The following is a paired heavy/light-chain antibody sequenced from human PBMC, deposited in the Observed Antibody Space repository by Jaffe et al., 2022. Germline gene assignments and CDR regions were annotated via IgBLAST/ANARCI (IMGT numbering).Light chain of an antibody. Sequence: QAVLSQPVSLSASPGASARLTCTLRSDFNVDVYRIHWYQQKPGSPPQFLLWYTSDSDRHQGSGVSSRFSGSTDASANAGILLISGLQSADEADYYCMIWYGSTWVLGGGTKLTVL. CDR3: MIWYGSTWV. CDR2: YTSDSDR. V-gene: IGLV5-45*01. J-gene: IGLJ3*02. CDR1: SDFNVDVYR.
Heavy chain of an antibody. CDR2: MSTSGTTI. V-gene: IGHV3-48*03. D-gene: IGHD3-16*01. CDR1: GFTLSPHD. CDR3: ARGGGDL. Sequence: EEQLVESGGEVVQPGGSLRLSCTASGFTLSPHDMNWVRQAPGKGLEWVSYMSTSGTTITYADFLKGRFTISRDIAQNSLFLQMDSLRAEDTAVYYCARGGGDLWGQGTMVTVSS. J-gene: IGHJ3*01.